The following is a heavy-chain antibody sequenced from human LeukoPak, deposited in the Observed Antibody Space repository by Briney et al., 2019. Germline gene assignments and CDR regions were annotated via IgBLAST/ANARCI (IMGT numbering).Heavy chain of an antibody. CDR1: GFTFSRYG. J-gene: IGHJ4*02. CDR3: AKYPGRSTSCYYFDY. D-gene: IGHD2-2*01. CDR2: ILYDGSEK. Sequence: GGSLRLSCAASGFTFSRYGMHWVRQAPGKGLEWVAVILYDGSEKFYADSLKGRFTISRDNSKNTLYLQMNSLRAEDTAVYYCAKYPGRSTSCYYFDYWGQGTLVTVSS. V-gene: IGHV3-30*18.